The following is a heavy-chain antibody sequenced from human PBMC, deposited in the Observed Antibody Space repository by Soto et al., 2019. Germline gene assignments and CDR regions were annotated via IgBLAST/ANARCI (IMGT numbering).Heavy chain of an antibody. D-gene: IGHD4-17*01. Sequence: LSLTCAVSGGSIISYYWSWIRQPPGKGLEWIGYISYSGSTNYNPSLKSRVTISVDTSKNQFSLKVSSVTAADTAVYYCARQMTTLTTFDYWGQGTLVTVSS. V-gene: IGHV4-59*01. CDR3: ARQMTTLTTFDY. CDR2: ISYSGST. J-gene: IGHJ4*02. CDR1: GGSIISYY.